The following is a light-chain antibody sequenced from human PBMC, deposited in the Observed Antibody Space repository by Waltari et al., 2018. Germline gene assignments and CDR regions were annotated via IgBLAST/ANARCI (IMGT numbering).Light chain of an antibody. Sequence: EIVMTQSPATLSVSPGEGVTLSCRARRSVTNMLAWYQQKPGKAPRLPMYDASTRAAGIPARFSGSESGTEFTLTINSLQSEDFAVYFCQQYYNWPLTFGPGTKVDIK. CDR1: RSVTNM. V-gene: IGKV3-15*01. J-gene: IGKJ3*01. CDR3: QQYYNWPLT. CDR2: DAS.